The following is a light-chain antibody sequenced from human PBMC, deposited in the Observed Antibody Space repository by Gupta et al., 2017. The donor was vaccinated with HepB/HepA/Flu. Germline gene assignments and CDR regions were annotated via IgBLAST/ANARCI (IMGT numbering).Light chain of an antibody. CDR2: AAS. Sequence: DIQLTQSPSFLSASVGDRVTITCRASQGISSYLAWYQQKPGKAPKLLIYAASTLQSGVPSRFSGSGSGTEFTLTISSLQPEDFATYYCQQLNSYPRDRFGGGTKVEIK. J-gene: IGKJ4*01. V-gene: IGKV1-9*01. CDR1: QGISSY. CDR3: QQLNSYPRDR.